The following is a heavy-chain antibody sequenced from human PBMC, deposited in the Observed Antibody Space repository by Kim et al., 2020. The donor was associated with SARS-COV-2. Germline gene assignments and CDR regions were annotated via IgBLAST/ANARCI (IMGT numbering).Heavy chain of an antibody. CDR3: ARDHSQWLVPAYYYYYGMDV. J-gene: IGHJ6*02. D-gene: IGHD6-19*01. CDR1: GFTFSSYS. Sequence: GGSLRLSCAASGFTFSSYSMNWVRQAPGKGLEWVSSISSSSSYIYYADSVKGRFTISRDNVKNSLYLQMNSLRAEDTAVYYCARDHSQWLVPAYYYYYGMDVWGQGTTVTVSS. CDR2: ISSSSSYI. V-gene: IGHV3-21*01.